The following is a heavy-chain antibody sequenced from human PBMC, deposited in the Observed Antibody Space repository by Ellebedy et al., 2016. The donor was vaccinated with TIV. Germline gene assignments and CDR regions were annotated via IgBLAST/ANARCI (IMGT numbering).Heavy chain of an antibody. V-gene: IGHV1-69*13. CDR2: IIPIFGTA. CDR3: ARGFVVVPAANYYYYGMDV. Sequence: ASVKVSCKASGGTFSSYAISWVRQAPGQGLEWMGGIIPIFGTANYAQKFQGRVTITADESTRTAYMELSSLRSEDTAVYYRARGFVVVPAANYYYYGMDVWGQGTTVTVSS. D-gene: IGHD2-2*01. CDR1: GGTFSSYA. J-gene: IGHJ6*02.